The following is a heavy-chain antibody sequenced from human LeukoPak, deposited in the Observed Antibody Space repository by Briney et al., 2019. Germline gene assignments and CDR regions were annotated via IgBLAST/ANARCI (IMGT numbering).Heavy chain of an antibody. Sequence: GESLKISCKGSGYSFTNYWIGWVRQMPGKGLEWMGIIYPGDSDIRYSPSFQGQVTISADKSISTAYLQWSILKASDTAMYYCARLYYDFWSGYYTWGNGYYYYMDVWAKGTTVTISS. J-gene: IGHJ6*03. CDR3: ARLYYDFWSGYYTWGNGYYYYMDV. V-gene: IGHV5-51*01. CDR1: GYSFTNYW. D-gene: IGHD3-3*01. CDR2: IYPGDSDI.